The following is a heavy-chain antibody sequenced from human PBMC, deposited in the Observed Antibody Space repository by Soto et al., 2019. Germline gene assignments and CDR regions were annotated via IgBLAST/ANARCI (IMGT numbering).Heavy chain of an antibody. CDR1: GFTFSRNT. J-gene: IGHJ6*02. CDR2: ITSSGSYV. CDR3: VKDEGIEAMDV. V-gene: IGHV3-21*01. Sequence: GSLRLSCVTSGFTFSRNTMNWVRQAPGKGLEWVASITSSGSYVYYADSVKGRFNASRDNAKNSLSLQMDSLRPDDTAIYFCVKDEGIEAMDVWGQGATVTVSS. D-gene: IGHD3-3*02.